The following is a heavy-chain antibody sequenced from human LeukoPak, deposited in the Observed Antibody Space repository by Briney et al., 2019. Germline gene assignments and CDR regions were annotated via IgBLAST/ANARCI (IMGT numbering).Heavy chain of an antibody. D-gene: IGHD5-12*01. CDR1: GGSFSGYY. CDR3: ARGRLRWLRRLDY. J-gene: IGHJ4*02. CDR2: INHSGST. V-gene: IGHV4-34*01. Sequence: PSETLSLTCAVYGGSFSGYYWSWIRQPPGKGLEWIGEINHSGSTNYNPSLKSRVTISVDTSKNQFSLKLSSVTAADTAVYHCARGRLRWLRRLDYWGQGTLVTVSS.